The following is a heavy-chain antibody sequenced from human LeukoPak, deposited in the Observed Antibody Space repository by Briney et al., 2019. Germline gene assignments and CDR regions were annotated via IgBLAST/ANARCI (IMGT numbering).Heavy chain of an antibody. J-gene: IGHJ4*02. D-gene: IGHD5-12*01. V-gene: IGHV4-38-2*01. CDR3: ARGGGATRIDY. CDR2: VYHTGSP. Sequence: PSETLSLTCVVSGYSISNDYYWGWIRQPPGKGLEWIGSVYHTGSPYYNPSLKSRVTISVDTSKNQLSLKLRSVTAADTAVYYCARGGGATRIDYWGQGTLVTVSS. CDR1: GYSISNDYY.